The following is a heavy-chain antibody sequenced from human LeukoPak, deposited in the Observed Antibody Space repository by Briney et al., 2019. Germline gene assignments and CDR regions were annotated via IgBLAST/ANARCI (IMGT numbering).Heavy chain of an antibody. CDR2: INQGGSEK. D-gene: IGHD2-2*01. CDR1: GFTFSSYG. Sequence: GGSLRLSCAASGFTFSSYGMSWVRQAPEKGLEWVANINQGGSEKYYVDSVRGRFTISRDNAKNSLYLQMNSLRADDTAVYYCARDVTALDSWGQGTLVTVSS. V-gene: IGHV3-7*01. J-gene: IGHJ4*02. CDR3: ARDVTALDS.